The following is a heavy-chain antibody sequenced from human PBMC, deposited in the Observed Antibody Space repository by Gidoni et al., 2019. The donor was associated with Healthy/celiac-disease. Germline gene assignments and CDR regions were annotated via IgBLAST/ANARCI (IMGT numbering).Heavy chain of an antibody. Sequence: QVQLQESGPGLVKPSETLSLTCTVSGGSISSYYWSWIRQPPGKGLEWIGYIYYSGSTNYNPSLKSRVTISVDTSKNQFSLKLSSVTAADTAVYYCARFRLGNYYGSGSLGASYYFDYWGQGTLVTVSS. J-gene: IGHJ4*02. CDR2: IYYSGST. CDR3: ARFRLGNYYGSGSLGASYYFDY. D-gene: IGHD3-10*01. CDR1: GGSISSYY. V-gene: IGHV4-59*01.